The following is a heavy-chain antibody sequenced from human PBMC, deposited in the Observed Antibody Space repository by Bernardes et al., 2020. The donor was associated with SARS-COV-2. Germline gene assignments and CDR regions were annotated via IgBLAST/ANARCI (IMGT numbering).Heavy chain of an antibody. Sequence: ASVKVSCKASGYTFTSYGISWVRQAPGQGLEWMGWISADSGNTDYAQKFQGRVTKTTDTSTSTAYMELRSLRSDDTAVYYCATVVGYSYGGGWFDPWGQGTLVTVSS. CDR2: ISADSGNT. CDR1: GYTFTSYG. D-gene: IGHD5-18*01. CDR3: ATVVGYSYGGGWFDP. V-gene: IGHV1-18*01. J-gene: IGHJ5*02.